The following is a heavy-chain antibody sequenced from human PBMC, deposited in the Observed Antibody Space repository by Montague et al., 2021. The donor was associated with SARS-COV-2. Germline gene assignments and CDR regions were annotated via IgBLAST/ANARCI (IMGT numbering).Heavy chain of an antibody. CDR1: GGSINAYY. Sequence: SETLSLTCTVAGGSINAYYWTWIWQPPGKGLDWIGFLYYSGVTNYNPSLKSRVTMSLDTSKNQFPLRLSSVTAADTAVYYCARGGTRGIVLVPSALDYWGRGIPVTVSS. V-gene: IGHV4-59*08. J-gene: IGHJ4*02. D-gene: IGHD2-2*01. CDR2: LYYSGVT. CDR3: ARGGTRGIVLVPSALDY.